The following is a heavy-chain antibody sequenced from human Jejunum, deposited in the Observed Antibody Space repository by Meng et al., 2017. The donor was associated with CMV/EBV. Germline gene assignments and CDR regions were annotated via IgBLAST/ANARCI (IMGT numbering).Heavy chain of an antibody. CDR1: GGSIGSGDYY. D-gene: IGHD3-3*01. J-gene: IGHJ4*02. CDR3: ARGSIFVSFDS. V-gene: IGHV4-30-4*08. CDR2: IHDTGST. Sequence: QVRRRAAGPGLVMPPKPLFFTCSGSGGSIGSGDYYWSWIRQPPGKGLEWIGYIHDTGSTYYNPSLKSRVDISLGTSRNHFSLTLSSVTAEDTAVYFCARGSIFVSFDSWGQGTLVTVSS.